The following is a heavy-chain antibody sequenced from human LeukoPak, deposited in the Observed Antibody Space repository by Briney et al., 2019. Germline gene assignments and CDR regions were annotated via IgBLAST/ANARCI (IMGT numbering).Heavy chain of an antibody. Sequence: GGSLRLSCAASGFTFSSYRMNWVRQAPGKGLEWVSYISSSGSTIYYADSVKGRFTISRDNAKNSLYLQMNSLRAEDTAVYYCARDIESGFAPASANAFDIWGQGTMVTVSS. V-gene: IGHV3-48*04. J-gene: IGHJ3*02. CDR1: GFTFSSYR. CDR3: ARDIESGFAPASANAFDI. CDR2: ISSSGSTI. D-gene: IGHD3-10*01.